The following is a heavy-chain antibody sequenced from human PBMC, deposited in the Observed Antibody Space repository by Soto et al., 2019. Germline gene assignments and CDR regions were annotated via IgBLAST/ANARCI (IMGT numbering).Heavy chain of an antibody. V-gene: IGHV5-51*01. J-gene: IGHJ6*02. CDR1: GYIFTTYW. CDR2: IYPTDSDT. Sequence: GESLKISCPGSGYIFTTYWIGWVRQMPGKGLEWLGIIYPTDSDTRYSPSFQGQVTISADRSITTAYLQVSSLRASDTAGYYCARSGYSSHGMDVGGQGITVTVSS. CDR3: ARSGYSSHGMDV. D-gene: IGHD5-12*01.